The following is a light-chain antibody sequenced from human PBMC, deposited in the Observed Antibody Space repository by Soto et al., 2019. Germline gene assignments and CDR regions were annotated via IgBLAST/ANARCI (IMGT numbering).Light chain of an antibody. V-gene: IGKV3-20*01. CDR3: QQHDSTPWT. J-gene: IGKJ1*01. Sequence: EIVLTQSPYTLSLSQGERATLFCRASQSVSDSYLVWYQQKPGQAPRLLIYGASSRVPGIPDRFTGGGSGTDFTLTISRLEPEDFAVSYCQQHDSTPWTFGQGTKVDIK. CDR1: QSVSDSY. CDR2: GAS.